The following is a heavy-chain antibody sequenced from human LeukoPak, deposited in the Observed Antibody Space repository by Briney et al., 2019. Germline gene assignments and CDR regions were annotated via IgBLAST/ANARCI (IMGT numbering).Heavy chain of an antibody. D-gene: IGHD3-16*02. CDR1: GGSISSSSYY. V-gene: IGHV4-31*03. CDR2: IYYSGST. J-gene: IGHJ4*02. CDR3: ARISITFGGVIANFDY. Sequence: PSETLSLTCTVSGGSISSSSYYWSWIRQHPGKGLEWIGYIYYSGSTYYNPSLKSRVTISVDTSKNQFSLKLSSVTAADTAVYYCARISITFGGVIANFDYWGQGTLVTVSS.